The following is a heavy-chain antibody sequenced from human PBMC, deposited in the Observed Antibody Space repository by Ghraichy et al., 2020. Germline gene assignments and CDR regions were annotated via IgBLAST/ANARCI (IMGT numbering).Heavy chain of an antibody. J-gene: IGHJ4*02. CDR2: INHSGST. CDR3: AREVGEEVVAGKVY. Sequence: LETLSLTCAVYGGSFSGYYWSWIRQPPGKGLEWIGEINHSGSTNYNPSLKSRVTISVDTSKNQFSLKLSSVTAADTAVYYCAREVGEEVVAGKVYWGQGTLVTVSS. CDR1: GGSFSGYY. V-gene: IGHV4-34*01. D-gene: IGHD6-19*01.